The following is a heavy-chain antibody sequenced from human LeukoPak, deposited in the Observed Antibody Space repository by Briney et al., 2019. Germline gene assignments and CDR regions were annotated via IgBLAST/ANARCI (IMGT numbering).Heavy chain of an antibody. V-gene: IGHV4-39*07. CDR3: AREGLNMVRGVIPKEAWGWFDP. CDR1: GGSVSSSSYY. J-gene: IGHJ5*02. D-gene: IGHD3-10*01. Sequence: PSETLSLTCTVSGGSVSSSSYYWGWIRQPPGKGLERIVSIYHSGSTYYNPCLKIRVTISVDTSKNQFSLKLSSVTATDPDVYYCAREGLNMVRGVIPKEAWGWFDPWGQETLVTVSS. CDR2: IYHSGST.